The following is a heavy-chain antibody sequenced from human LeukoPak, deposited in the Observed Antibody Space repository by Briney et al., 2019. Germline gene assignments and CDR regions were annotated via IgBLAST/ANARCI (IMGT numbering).Heavy chain of an antibody. CDR2: INPSGGST. Sequence: ASVKVSCTASGYTFTSYYMHWVRQAPGQGLEWMGIINPSGGSTSYAQKFQGRVTITADESTSTAYMELSSLRSEDTAVYYCAIKTPVYSSGYYVPLDYWGQGTLVTVSS. J-gene: IGHJ4*02. D-gene: IGHD3-22*01. V-gene: IGHV1-46*01. CDR1: GYTFTSYY. CDR3: AIKTPVYSSGYYVPLDY.